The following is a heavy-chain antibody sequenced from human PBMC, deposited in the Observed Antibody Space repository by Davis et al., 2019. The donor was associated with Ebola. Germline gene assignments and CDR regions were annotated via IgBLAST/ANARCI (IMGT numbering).Heavy chain of an antibody. CDR3: ARLSWSDHYGDYGPPYYFDY. V-gene: IGHV4-4*02. CDR1: GGSISSSNW. CDR2: IYHSGST. Sequence: MPSETLSLTCAVSGGSISSSNWLSWVRQPPGKGLEWIGEIYHSGSTNYNPSLKSRVTMSVDKSKNQFSLKLNSLTAADTVVYYCARLSWSDHYGDYGPPYYFDYWGQGTLVTVSS. J-gene: IGHJ4*02. D-gene: IGHD4-17*01.